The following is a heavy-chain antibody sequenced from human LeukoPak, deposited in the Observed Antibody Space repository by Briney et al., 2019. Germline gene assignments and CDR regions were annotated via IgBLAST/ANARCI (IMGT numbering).Heavy chain of an antibody. J-gene: IGHJ4*02. CDR1: GFTFSSYA. V-gene: IGHV3-23*01. Sequence: PGGSLRLSCAASGFTFSSYAMSWVRQAPGKGLEWVSAISGSGGSTYYAGSVKGRFTISRDNSKNTLYLQMNSLRAEDTAVYYCARDNSTLYSSGWYYFDYWGQGTLVTVSS. CDR2: ISGSGGST. D-gene: IGHD6-19*01. CDR3: ARDNSTLYSSGWYYFDY.